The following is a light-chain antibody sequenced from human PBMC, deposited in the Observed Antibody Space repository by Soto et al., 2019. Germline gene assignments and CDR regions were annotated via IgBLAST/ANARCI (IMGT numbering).Light chain of an antibody. CDR2: DAS. CDR1: QSVSSY. J-gene: IGKJ5*01. CDR3: QHRMNWPLT. V-gene: IGKV3-11*01. Sequence: EIVLSQSPAPLSFSPGGRATLSCTASQSVSSYLLWYQQKPGQTPRLLIYDASNRATGIPARFSGSGSETDFTLTISSLEPEDFAVYYCQHRMNWPLTFGQGTRLEIK.